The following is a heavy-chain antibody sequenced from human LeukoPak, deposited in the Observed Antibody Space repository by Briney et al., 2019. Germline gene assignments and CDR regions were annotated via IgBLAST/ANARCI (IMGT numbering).Heavy chain of an antibody. V-gene: IGHV4-59*02. CDR1: GGSVSGYY. CDR3: ARIHRYCSGGACYVLDN. Sequence: SETLSLTCVVSGGSVSGYYWGWIRQPPGRGLEWLGYVYYSGSTNYNPSFKSRITISVDTSRNQFSLQLSSVTAANTAVYYCARIHRYCSGGACYVLDNWGQGTLVTVSS. J-gene: IGHJ4*02. CDR2: VYYSGST. D-gene: IGHD2-15*01.